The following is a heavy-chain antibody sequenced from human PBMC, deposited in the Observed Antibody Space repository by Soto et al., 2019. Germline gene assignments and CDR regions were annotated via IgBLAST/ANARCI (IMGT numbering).Heavy chain of an antibody. J-gene: IGHJ6*01. D-gene: IGHD2-15*01. CDR1: GYTFTGFH. CDR2: INPKSGDT. CDR3: AKGLWTVGNCSGGRGHDGMEL. Sequence: ASVKVSCKASGYTFTGFHLHWVRQAPGQGLEWMGWINPKSGDTNYAQKFLGRVTMTRDTSISTGYMELSGLNSDDTALYYCAKGLWTVGNCSGGRGHDGMELWGQRTTVIGS. V-gene: IGHV1-2*02.